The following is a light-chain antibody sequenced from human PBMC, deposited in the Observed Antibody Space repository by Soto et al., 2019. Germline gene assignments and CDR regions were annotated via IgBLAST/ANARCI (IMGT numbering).Light chain of an antibody. CDR1: QSVNNNY. J-gene: IGKJ4*01. Sequence: EIVLTQSPGTLSLSPGERATLSCRASQSVNNNYLAWYQQKPGQAPRLLIYVASSRATGIPDRFSGSGSGTDFTLTISRLEPEDFAVYYCQQYCSSPVTFVGGTKVEIK. V-gene: IGKV3-20*01. CDR3: QQYCSSPVT. CDR2: VAS.